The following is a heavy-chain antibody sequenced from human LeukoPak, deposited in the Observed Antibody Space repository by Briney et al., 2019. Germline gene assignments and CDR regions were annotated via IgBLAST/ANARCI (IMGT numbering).Heavy chain of an antibody. Sequence: PSETLSLTCTASGGSISSYYWSLIRQPPGKGLEWIGNIYYSGNTNCNPALKSRVTMSVDTSKNQFSLKLSSVTAADTAMYYCARDKGEYYDSSGYLDYWGQGTLVTVSS. CDR1: GGSISSYY. J-gene: IGHJ4*02. CDR2: IYYSGNT. CDR3: ARDKGEYYDSSGYLDY. D-gene: IGHD3-22*01. V-gene: IGHV4-59*01.